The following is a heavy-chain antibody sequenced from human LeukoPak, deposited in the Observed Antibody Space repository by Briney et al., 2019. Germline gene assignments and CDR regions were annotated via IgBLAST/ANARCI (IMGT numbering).Heavy chain of an antibody. D-gene: IGHD3-16*01. CDR2: IYSGGST. CDR1: GFTFSTYS. Sequence: PGGSLRLSCAASGFTFSTYSMSWVRQAPGKGLEWVSVIYSGGSTYYADSVKGRFTISRDNSKNTLYLQMNSLRAEDTAVYYCAREWGYYMDVWGKGTTVTVSS. V-gene: IGHV3-53*01. CDR3: AREWGYYMDV. J-gene: IGHJ6*03.